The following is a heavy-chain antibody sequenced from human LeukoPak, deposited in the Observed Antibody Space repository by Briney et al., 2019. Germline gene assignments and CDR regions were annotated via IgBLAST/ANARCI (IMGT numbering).Heavy chain of an antibody. D-gene: IGHD3-9*01. J-gene: IGHJ4*02. V-gene: IGHV1-18*01. CDR3: ARGLRYFDWSFDY. CDR2: ISAYNGNT. Sequence: ASVKVPCKASGYTFTSYGISWVRQAPGQGLEWMGWISAYNGNTNYAQKFQGRVTITADESTSTAYMELSSLRSEDTAVYYCARGLRYFDWSFDYWGQGTLVTVS. CDR1: GYTFTSYG.